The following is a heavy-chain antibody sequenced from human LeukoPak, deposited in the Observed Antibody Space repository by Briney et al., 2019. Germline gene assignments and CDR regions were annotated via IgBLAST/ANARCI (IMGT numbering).Heavy chain of an antibody. Sequence: KPGGSLRLSCTASGFTFSNTWMSWVRQAPGKGLEWVGRIKSKAGGGTTDYAAPVKGRFTISRGDSKNTLYLQMNSLKTEDTAVYYCTTDGKGWAYPHDYWGQGTLVTVSS. V-gene: IGHV3-15*01. CDR1: GFTFSNTW. CDR3: TTDGKGWAYPHDY. J-gene: IGHJ4*02. D-gene: IGHD3-16*01. CDR2: IKSKAGGGTT.